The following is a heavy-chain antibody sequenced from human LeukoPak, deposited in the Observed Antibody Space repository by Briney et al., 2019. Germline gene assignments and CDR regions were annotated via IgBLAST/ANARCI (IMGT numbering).Heavy chain of an antibody. D-gene: IGHD5-18*01. J-gene: IGHJ4*02. CDR2: INHSGST. Sequence: ETLSLTCAVYGGSFSGYYWSWIRQPPGKGLEWIGEINHSGSTNYNPSLKSRVTISVDTSKNQFSLKLSSVTAADTAVYYCARRRGYSYGYDRGIGYWGQGTLVTVSS. CDR1: GGSFSGYY. CDR3: ARRRGYSYGYDRGIGY. V-gene: IGHV4-34*01.